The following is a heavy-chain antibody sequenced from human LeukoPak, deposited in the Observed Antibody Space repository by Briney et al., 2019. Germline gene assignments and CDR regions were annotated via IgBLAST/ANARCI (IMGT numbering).Heavy chain of an antibody. V-gene: IGHV1-18*01. CDR1: GYTFTSYG. D-gene: IGHD1-26*01. CDR2: ISAYNGNT. CDR3: AHSSSALPQNRDAFDI. J-gene: IGHJ3*02. Sequence: GASVKVSCKASGYTFTSYGISWVRQAPGQGLEWMGWISAYNGNTNYAQKLQGRVTMTTDTSTSTAYMELRRLRSDDTAVYYCAHSSSALPQNRDAFDIWGQGTMVTVSS.